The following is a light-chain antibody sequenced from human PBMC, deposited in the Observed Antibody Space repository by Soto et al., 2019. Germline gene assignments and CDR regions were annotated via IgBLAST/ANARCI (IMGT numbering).Light chain of an antibody. CDR2: EGN. V-gene: IGLV2-23*01. CDR3: CSYAGSGTFV. CDR1: SNDVGTYNL. J-gene: IGLJ1*01. Sequence: QSALTQPASVSGSPGQSITISCTGTSNDVGTYNLVSWYQQHPGKAPKVMIYEGNKRPSGVSDRFSASKSGNTASLTISGLQAEYGADFYCCSYAGSGTFVFGPGTKLTVL.